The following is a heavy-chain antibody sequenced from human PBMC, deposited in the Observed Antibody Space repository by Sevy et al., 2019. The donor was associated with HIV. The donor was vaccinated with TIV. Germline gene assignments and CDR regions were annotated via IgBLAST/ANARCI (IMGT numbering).Heavy chain of an antibody. D-gene: IGHD3-22*01. CDR3: VRDLEMIVVDRVGV. CDR2: ITYDGTNK. Sequence: GGSLRLSCAASGFTFSSYAMHWVRQAPGMGLEWVAVITYDGTNKNYADSMKGRFTISRDNSKNTLYLQVNSLRAEDTAVYYCVRDLEMIVVDRVGVWGQGTTVTVSS. J-gene: IGHJ6*02. CDR1: GFTFSSYA. V-gene: IGHV3-30-3*01.